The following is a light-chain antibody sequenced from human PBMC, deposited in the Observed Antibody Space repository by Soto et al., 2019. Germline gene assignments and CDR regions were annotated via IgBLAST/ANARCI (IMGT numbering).Light chain of an antibody. J-gene: IGKJ4*01. CDR3: QQYHTWPVT. CDR2: GAS. V-gene: IGKV3-15*01. Sequence: RVMTQSPATLSVSPGERVTLSCRASESVKTNLAWYRHKPGQSPRLLISGASTGATGIPARFSGSGSWTEFSLTINSLQSEDFAVYYCQQYHTWPVTFGGGTKVEIK. CDR1: ESVKTN.